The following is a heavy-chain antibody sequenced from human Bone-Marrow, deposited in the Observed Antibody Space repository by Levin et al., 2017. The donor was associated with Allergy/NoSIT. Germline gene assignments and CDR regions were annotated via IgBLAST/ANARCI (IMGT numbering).Heavy chain of an antibody. CDR1: GDTFSTYS. CDR3: ARGIWLSRMPYYFYYMDV. D-gene: IGHD5-24*01. V-gene: IGHV1-69*13. CDR2: ITPISGKT. Sequence: SVKVSCKASGDTFSTYSVAWVRQAPGHGLEWMGGITPISGKTDYTQKLQGRATITADESTSTAYMQLSSLTSDDTAVYYCARGIWLSRMPYYFYYMDVWGTGTTVIVSS. J-gene: IGHJ6*03.